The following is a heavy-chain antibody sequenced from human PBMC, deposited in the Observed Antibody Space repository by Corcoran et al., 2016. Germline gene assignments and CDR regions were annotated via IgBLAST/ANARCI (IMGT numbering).Heavy chain of an antibody. Sequence: EVQLVESGGGLVQPGRSLRLSCTASGFTFGDYAMSWFHQAPGKGLEWVGFIRSKAYGGTTEYAASVKGRFTISRDDSKSIAYLQMNSLKTEDTAVYYCTSRDIVVVVAATRGTIDVWGQGTTVTVSS. J-gene: IGHJ6*02. D-gene: IGHD2-15*01. CDR1: GFTFGDYA. CDR3: TSRDIVVVVAATRGTIDV. V-gene: IGHV3-49*03. CDR2: IRSKAYGGTT.